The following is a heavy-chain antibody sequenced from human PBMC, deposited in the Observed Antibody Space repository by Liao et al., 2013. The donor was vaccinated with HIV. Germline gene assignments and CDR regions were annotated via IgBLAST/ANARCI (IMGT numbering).Heavy chain of an antibody. D-gene: IGHD3-3*01. V-gene: IGHV4-4*07. Sequence: QVQLQESGPGLVKPSETLSLTCTVSGGSIIVTTGAGSGSPPGRDWSGLGVSIPVGATKYNPSLKSRVTMSVDTSKNQFSLKLSSVTAADTAVYYCARTDQYYDFWNGYENWFDPWGQGTLVTVSS. CDR1: GGSIIVTT. CDR2: SIPVGAT. CDR3: ARTDQYYDFWNGYENWFDP. J-gene: IGHJ5*02.